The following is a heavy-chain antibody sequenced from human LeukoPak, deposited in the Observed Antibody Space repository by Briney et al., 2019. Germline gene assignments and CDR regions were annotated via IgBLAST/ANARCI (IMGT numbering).Heavy chain of an antibody. J-gene: IGHJ4*02. CDR2: IYNTGDT. CDR3: ARWYCSTTNCYYDY. V-gene: IGHV3-53*01. Sequence: GGSLRLSRAASGFTVSNNYMSWVRQAPGKGLEWVSFIYNTGDTYYADSVRGRFTISRDNSKNTLYLQMHNLRAEDTAVYYCARWYCSTTNCYYDYWGQGTLVTVSS. D-gene: IGHD2-2*01. CDR1: GFTVSNNY.